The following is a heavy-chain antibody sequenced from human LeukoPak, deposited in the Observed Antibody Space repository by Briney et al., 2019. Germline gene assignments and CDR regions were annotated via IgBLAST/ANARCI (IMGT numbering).Heavy chain of an antibody. Sequence: EPSETLSLTCTVSGGSISSYYWSWIRQPPGKGLEWIGYIYYSGSTNYNPSLKSRVTISVDTSKNQFSLKLSSVTAADTAVYYCARGRPAIYSRISRYDYWGQGTLVTVSS. CDR1: GGSISSYY. J-gene: IGHJ4*02. V-gene: IGHV4-59*12. CDR3: ARGRPAIYSRISRYDY. D-gene: IGHD6-13*01. CDR2: IYYSGST.